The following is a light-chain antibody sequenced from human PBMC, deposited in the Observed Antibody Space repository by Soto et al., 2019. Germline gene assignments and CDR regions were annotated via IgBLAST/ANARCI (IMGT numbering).Light chain of an antibody. V-gene: IGKV3-20*01. Sequence: LTQSPGTLSLSPWDRATLSCRVSKSVTDASVAWYQQKPGQSPRLLIYGASNRATGIPDRFSGSGSGTDFTLTINRLEPEDFAMYYCQQYGRTFGQGTKVDIK. CDR2: GAS. CDR1: KSVTDAS. J-gene: IGKJ1*01. CDR3: QQYGRT.